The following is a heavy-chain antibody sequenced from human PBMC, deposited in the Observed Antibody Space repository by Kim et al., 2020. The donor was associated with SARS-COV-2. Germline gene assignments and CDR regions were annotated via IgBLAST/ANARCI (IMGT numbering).Heavy chain of an antibody. V-gene: IGHV4-30-4*01. Sequence: SETLSLTCIVSGGSISSTDYYWHWIRKSPGKGLEWIGSICTSGSTYYNPSLRSPISISVDTSKNQFSLWLSSVTATDTAVYYCARSPGGSGYYFEPYAFDIWGQGTMVTVSS. CDR1: GGSISSTDYY. J-gene: IGHJ3*02. D-gene: IGHD3-22*01. CDR3: ARSPGGSGYYFEPYAFDI. CDR2: ICTSGST.